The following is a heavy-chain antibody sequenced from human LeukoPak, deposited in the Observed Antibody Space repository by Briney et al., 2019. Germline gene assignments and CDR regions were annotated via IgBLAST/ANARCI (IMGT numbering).Heavy chain of an antibody. CDR3: ARGNDAFDI. D-gene: IGHD4-23*01. Sequence: GGSLRLSCAASGFTFNNAWMSWVRQAPGRGLEWVGRIKSKIDGGTTDYTAPVKGRFTISRDDSKTTLYLQMNSLKTEDTAVYYCARGNDAFDIWGQGTMVTVSS. CDR1: GFTFNNAW. CDR2: IKSKIDGGTT. J-gene: IGHJ3*02. V-gene: IGHV3-15*01.